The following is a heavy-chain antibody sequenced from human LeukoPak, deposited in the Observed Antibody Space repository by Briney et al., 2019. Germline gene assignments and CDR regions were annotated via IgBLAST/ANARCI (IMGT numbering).Heavy chain of an antibody. Sequence: SETLSLTCTVSGYSISSGYYWGWIRQPPGKGLEWIGSIYHSGSTYYNPSLKSRVTMSLDTSKNQFSLKLSSVTAADTAVYYCARDGPYYYDSSGYYDAFDIWGQGTVVTVSS. D-gene: IGHD3-22*01. CDR2: IYHSGST. CDR3: ARDGPYYYDSSGYYDAFDI. J-gene: IGHJ3*02. V-gene: IGHV4-38-2*02. CDR1: GYSISSGYY.